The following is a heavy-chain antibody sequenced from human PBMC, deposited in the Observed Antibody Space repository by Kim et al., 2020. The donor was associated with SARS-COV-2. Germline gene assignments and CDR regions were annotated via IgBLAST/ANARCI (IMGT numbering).Heavy chain of an antibody. CDR1: GFTFDDYA. D-gene: IGHD6-19*01. CDR2: ISWNSGSI. Sequence: GGSLRLSCAASGFTFDDYAMHWVRQAPGKGLEWVSGISWNSGSIGYADSVKGRFTISRDNAKNSLYLQMNSLRAEDTALYYCAKSSGSEQWLGRGYFQHWGQGTLVTVSS. CDR3: AKSSGSEQWLGRGYFQH. V-gene: IGHV3-9*01. J-gene: IGHJ1*01.